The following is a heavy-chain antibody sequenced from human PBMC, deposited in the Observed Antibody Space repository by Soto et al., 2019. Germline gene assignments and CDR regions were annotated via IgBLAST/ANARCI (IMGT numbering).Heavy chain of an antibody. D-gene: IGHD6-6*01. CDR1: GYTFTGYY. V-gene: IGHV1-2*02. J-gene: IGHJ4*02. CDR3: ARGGSSSLDY. Sequence: QVQLVQSGAEVKKPGASVKVSCKASGYTFTGYYMHWVRQAAGQGREWMGWINPNSGGTTYAQKFQGRVTVTRDTSISTAYMELSSLRSDDTAVYYCARGGSSSLDYWGQGTLVTVAS. CDR2: INPNSGGT.